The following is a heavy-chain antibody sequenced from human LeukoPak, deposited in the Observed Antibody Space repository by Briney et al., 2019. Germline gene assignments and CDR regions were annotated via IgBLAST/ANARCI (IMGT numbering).Heavy chain of an antibody. Sequence: GGSLRLSCAASGFTFTNAWMYWVRQAPEKGLEWVGRIKSKTDGGTTDYAAPVKGRFTISRDDSKNMVFLQMTSLKTEDTAVYYCTTQGSGYYYFDYWGQGTLVTVSS. CDR3: TTQGSGYYYFDY. J-gene: IGHJ4*02. CDR1: GFTFTNAW. D-gene: IGHD3-22*01. V-gene: IGHV3-15*01. CDR2: IKSKTDGGTT.